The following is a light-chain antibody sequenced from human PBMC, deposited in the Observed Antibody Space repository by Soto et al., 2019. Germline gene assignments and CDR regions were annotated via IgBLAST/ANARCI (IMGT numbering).Light chain of an antibody. V-gene: IGKV1-5*03. CDR1: QSISSW. CDR2: KAS. Sequence: DIQMTQSPSTLSASVGDRVTITCRASQSISSWLAWYQQKPGKAPKLLIYKASSLESGVPSRFSGSASGTEFTLTIISLQPDDFATYYCQQYNSYSPYTFGQGTKLEIK. CDR3: QQYNSYSPYT. J-gene: IGKJ2*01.